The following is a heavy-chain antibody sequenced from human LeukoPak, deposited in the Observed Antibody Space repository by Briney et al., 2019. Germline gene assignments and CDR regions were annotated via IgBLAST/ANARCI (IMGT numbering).Heavy chain of an antibody. CDR2: ISWDGGST. D-gene: IGHD2-2*01. J-gene: IGHJ6*02. CDR3: AKDANQLLWDYYYGMDV. CDR1: GFTFDDYA. Sequence: QPGGSLRLSCAASGFTFDDYAMHWVRQAPGKGLEWVSLISWDGGSTYYADSVKGRFTISRDNSKNSLYLQMNSLRAEDTALYYCAKDANQLLWDYYYGMDVWGQGTTVTVSS. V-gene: IGHV3-43D*03.